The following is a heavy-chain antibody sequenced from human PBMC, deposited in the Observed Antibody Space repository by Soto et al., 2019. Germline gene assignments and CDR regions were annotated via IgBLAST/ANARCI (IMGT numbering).Heavy chain of an antibody. D-gene: IGHD1-26*01. CDR1: GGSISSYY. Sequence: QVQLQESGPGLVKPSETLSLTCTVSGGSISSYYWSWIRQPPGKGLEWIGYIYYSGSTNYNPSLKSRVTISVDTSKNQFSLKRSSVTAADTAVYYCARRWGDAFDFWGQGTMVTVSS. J-gene: IGHJ3*01. V-gene: IGHV4-59*01. CDR3: ARRWGDAFDF. CDR2: IYYSGST.